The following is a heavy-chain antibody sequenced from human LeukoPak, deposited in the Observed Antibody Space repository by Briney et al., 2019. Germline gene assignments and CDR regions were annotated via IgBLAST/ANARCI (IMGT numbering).Heavy chain of an antibody. D-gene: IGHD5-18*01. CDR3: AREDTANRGGFDY. CDR2: IYYSGST. V-gene: IGHV4-59*01. J-gene: IGHJ4*02. CDR1: GVSLSFYY. Sequence: PSETLSLTCGVSGVSLSFYYWSWARQPPGKGLEWHGFIYYSGSTNYNPSLKSRVTISVDTSKHQFSLKLSSVTAADTAVYYCAREDTANRGGFDYWGQGTLVTVSS.